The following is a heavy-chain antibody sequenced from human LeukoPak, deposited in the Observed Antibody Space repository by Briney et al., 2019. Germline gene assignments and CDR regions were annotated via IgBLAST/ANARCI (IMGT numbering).Heavy chain of an antibody. CDR1: GGSISSSSYY. J-gene: IGHJ4*02. D-gene: IGHD3-10*01. Sequence: SETLSLTCTVSGGSISSSSYYWGWIRQPPGKGLEWIGSIYYNGSTYYNPSLKSRVTISVDTSKNQFSLKLSSVTAADTAVYYCARSMVRGVIAFDYWGQGTLVTVSS. CDR2: IYYNGST. CDR3: ARSMVRGVIAFDY. V-gene: IGHV4-39*01.